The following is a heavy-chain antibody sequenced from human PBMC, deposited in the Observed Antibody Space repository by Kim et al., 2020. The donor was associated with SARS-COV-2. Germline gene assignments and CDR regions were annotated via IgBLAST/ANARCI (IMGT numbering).Heavy chain of an antibody. D-gene: IGHD5-18*01. CDR1: GFTFSNYW. CDR2: INGGGNTI. CDR3: ARSYSD. V-gene: IGHV3-74*01. J-gene: IGHJ4*02. Sequence: LSLTCAASGFTFSNYWMHWVRQVPGKGLVWVSNINGGGNTINYADSVKGRFTISRDNAKNTLYLQMNSLRVDDTAVYYCARSYSDWGQGTLVTVSS.